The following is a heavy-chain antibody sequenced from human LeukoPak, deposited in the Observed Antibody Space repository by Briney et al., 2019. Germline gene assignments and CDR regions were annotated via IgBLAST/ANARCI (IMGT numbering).Heavy chain of an antibody. CDR2: ISSSSSTI. CDR1: GFTFSSYA. CDR3: AREYLGDYGEGAFDI. J-gene: IGHJ3*02. Sequence: PGGSLRLSCAASGFTFSSYAMHWVRQAPGKGLEWVSYISSSSSTIYYADSVKGRFTISRDNAKNSLYLQMNSLRAEDTAVYYCAREYLGDYGEGAFDIWGQGTMVTVSS. V-gene: IGHV3-48*01. D-gene: IGHD4-17*01.